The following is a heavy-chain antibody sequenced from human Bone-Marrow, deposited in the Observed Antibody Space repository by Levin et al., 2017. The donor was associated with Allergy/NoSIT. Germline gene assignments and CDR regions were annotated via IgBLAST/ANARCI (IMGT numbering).Heavy chain of an antibody. V-gene: IGHV3-7*01. CDR2: IKQDGSEK. CDR1: GFTFRSYW. CDR3: ARDKLQPGGTGSCDC. J-gene: IGHJ4*02. D-gene: IGHD1-14*01. Sequence: LSLPCAASGFTFRSYWMSWVRQAPGKGLEWVANIKQDGSEKNYVDSVKGRFSISRDNAKNSLYLQMNSLRAEDTAVYYCARDKLQPGGTGSCDCWGQGTLVTVSS.